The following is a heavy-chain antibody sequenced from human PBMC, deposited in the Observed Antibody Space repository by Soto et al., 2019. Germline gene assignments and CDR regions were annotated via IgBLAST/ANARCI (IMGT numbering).Heavy chain of an antibody. V-gene: IGHV3-7*01. CDR3: ARGPDIRAYCSSASCYNDY. J-gene: IGHJ4*02. Sequence: PGGSLRLSCAASGFTFSNYWMNWVRQAPGKGLDWVANIKQDGSETHYVDSVKGRFTISRDNAKNSLYLQMISLTVEDTAVYYCARGPDIRAYCSSASCYNDYWGQGTLVTVSS. D-gene: IGHD2-2*01. CDR1: GFTFSNYW. CDR2: IKQDGSET.